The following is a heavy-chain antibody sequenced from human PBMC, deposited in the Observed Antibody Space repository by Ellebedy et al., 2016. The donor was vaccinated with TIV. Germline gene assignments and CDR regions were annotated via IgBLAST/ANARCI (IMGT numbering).Heavy chain of an antibody. CDR1: GFSFSGYG. D-gene: IGHD6-6*01. Sequence: PGGSLRLSCAASGFSFSGYGMHWVRQAPGKGLEWVAFIWYDGTYKYYADSVKGRFTISRDNSHNTLFLQMNSLRADDTAVYYCARGGIAARPSYFQHWGQGTLVTVSS. V-gene: IGHV3-33*01. CDR2: IWYDGTYK. J-gene: IGHJ1*01. CDR3: ARGGIAARPSYFQH.